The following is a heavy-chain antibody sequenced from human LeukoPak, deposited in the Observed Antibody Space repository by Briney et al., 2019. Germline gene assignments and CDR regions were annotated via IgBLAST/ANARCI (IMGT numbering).Heavy chain of an antibody. CDR3: ARLPDYYDISGPIKDGFDI. J-gene: IGHJ3*02. Sequence: GASVKVSCKASGYSFTSYGISWVRQAPGQGLEWMGWISAYNGDTSYAQKLQGRVTMTTDTSTTTTYMELRSLRSDDTAVYYCARLPDYYDISGPIKDGFDIWGQGTMVTVSS. V-gene: IGHV1-18*01. D-gene: IGHD3-22*01. CDR1: GYSFTSYG. CDR2: ISAYNGDT.